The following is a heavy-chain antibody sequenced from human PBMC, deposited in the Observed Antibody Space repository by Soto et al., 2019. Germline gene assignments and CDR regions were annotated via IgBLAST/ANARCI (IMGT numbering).Heavy chain of an antibody. CDR1: GGTFSSYA. D-gene: IGHD2-2*01. CDR3: ARSQGSSTSLEIYDYYYYGMDV. Sequence: QVQLVQSGAEVKKPGSSVKVSCKASGGTFSSYAISWVRQAPGQGLEWMGGIIPISGTANYAQKFQGRVTITADESTSTAYMALSSLRSEDTAVYYCARSQGSSTSLEIYDYYYYGMDVWGQGTTVTVSS. J-gene: IGHJ6*02. V-gene: IGHV1-69*01. CDR2: IIPISGTA.